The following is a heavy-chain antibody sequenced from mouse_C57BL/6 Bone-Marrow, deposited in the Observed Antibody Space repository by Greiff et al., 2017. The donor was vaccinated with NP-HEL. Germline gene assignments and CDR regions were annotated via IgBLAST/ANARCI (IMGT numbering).Heavy chain of an antibody. J-gene: IGHJ2*01. Sequence: QVQLQHSGAELARPGASVKLSCKASGISWVKQRTGQGLEWIGEIYPRSGNTYYNEKFKGKATLTADKSSSTAYMELRSLTSEDSAVYFCARGFDYWGQGTTLTVSS. CDR3: ARGFDY. CDR2: IYPRSGNT. CDR1: G. V-gene: IGHV1-81*01.